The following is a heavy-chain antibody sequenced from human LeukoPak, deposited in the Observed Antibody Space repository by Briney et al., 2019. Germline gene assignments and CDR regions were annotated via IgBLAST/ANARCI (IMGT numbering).Heavy chain of an antibody. V-gene: IGHV3-23*01. Sequence: GGSPRLSCAASGFTFSTYAMTWVRQAPGQGLEWVSGISGSGDNTYYADSVRGRFTISRDKSKSTVYLQMNSLGVEDTAIYYCARGRKLGAPTYFFDYWGQGTLVTVSS. CDR3: ARGRKLGAPTYFFDY. J-gene: IGHJ4*02. CDR1: GFTFSTYA. D-gene: IGHD1-26*01. CDR2: ISGSGDNT.